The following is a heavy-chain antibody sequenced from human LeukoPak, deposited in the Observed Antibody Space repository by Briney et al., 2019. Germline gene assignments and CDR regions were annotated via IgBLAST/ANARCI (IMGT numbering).Heavy chain of an antibody. CDR3: VSGTTYFDY. D-gene: IGHD1-14*01. Sequence: GGSLRLSCAASGFSVSNTYMSWVRQAPGKGLESVSLISSGGGTYYADSVKGRFTISRDNSKNSLYLQMNSLRDEDTAVYYCVSGTTYFDYWGQGTLVTVSS. J-gene: IGHJ4*02. CDR1: GFSVSNTY. V-gene: IGHV3-53*01. CDR2: ISSGGGT.